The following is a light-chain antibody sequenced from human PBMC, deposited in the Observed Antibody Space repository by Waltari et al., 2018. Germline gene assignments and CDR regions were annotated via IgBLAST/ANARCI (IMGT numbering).Light chain of an antibody. CDR2: VNT. V-gene: IGLV1-40*01. J-gene: IGLJ3*02. CDR3: QSYDSSLTAWV. Sequence: QSVLTQPPSVSGAPGQRVTISCPATSSNLGAGSAVHWYQQLPGTAPTHLIYVNTNRPSGVPDRISASKSGTSASLAITGLQAEDEADYYCQSYDSSLTAWVFGGGTRLTVL. CDR1: SSNLGAGSA.